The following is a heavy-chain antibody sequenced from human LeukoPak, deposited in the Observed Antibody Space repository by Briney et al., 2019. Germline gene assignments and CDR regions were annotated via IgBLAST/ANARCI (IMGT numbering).Heavy chain of an antibody. Sequence: AGESLKISCKGSGYSFTSYWIGWVRPMPGKGLEWMGIIYPGDSDTRYSPSFQGPVTISADKSISTAYLQWSSLKASDTAMYYCARHGNTMVRGDEDAFDIWGQGTMVTVSS. CDR2: IYPGDSDT. V-gene: IGHV5-51*01. CDR3: ARHGNTMVRGDEDAFDI. D-gene: IGHD3-10*01. CDR1: GYSFTSYW. J-gene: IGHJ3*02.